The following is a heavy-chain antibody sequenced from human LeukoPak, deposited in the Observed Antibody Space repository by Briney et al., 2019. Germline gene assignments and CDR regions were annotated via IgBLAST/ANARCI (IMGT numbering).Heavy chain of an antibody. CDR1: GFSFDDYA. J-gene: IGHJ4*02. Sequence: PGGSLRLSCAASGFSFDDYAMHWVRQAPGKGPEWLSIISWNSGYIGYADSVKGRFTISRDNAKNSLYLQMNSLRAEDTAFYYCAKVRGTYSSGFFFDYWGQGALVTVSS. CDR3: AKVRGTYSSGFFFDY. D-gene: IGHD6-19*01. V-gene: IGHV3-9*01. CDR2: ISWNSGYI.